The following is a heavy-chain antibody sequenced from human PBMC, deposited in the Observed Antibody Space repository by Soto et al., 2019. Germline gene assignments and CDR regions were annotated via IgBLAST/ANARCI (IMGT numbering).Heavy chain of an antibody. D-gene: IGHD2-21*02. CDR2: IYPGDSDT. CDR3: ARRRCCGGDCYSWAFDY. J-gene: IGHJ4*02. Sequence: GESLKISCKASGYSFTSYWIGWVRQMPGKGLEWMGIIYPGDSDTRYSPSFQGQVTISADKSIGTAYLQWSSLKASDTAIYYCARRRCCGGDCYSWAFDYWGQGTLVTVSS. CDR1: GYSFTSYW. V-gene: IGHV5-51*01.